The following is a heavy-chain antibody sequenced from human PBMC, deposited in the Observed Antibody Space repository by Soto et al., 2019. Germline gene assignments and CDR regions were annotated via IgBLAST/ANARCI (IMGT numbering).Heavy chain of an antibody. V-gene: IGHV5-51*01. Sequence: GESLKISCKTSGYSFTSNWIGWVRQMPGKGLEWMGIIYPHSSDTKYSPSFEGQVTISTDKSITTAYLQWNSLKATDTAIYYCARQSIELARLFDSWGQGTLVTVSS. CDR2: IYPHSSDT. D-gene: IGHD6-19*01. CDR3: ARQSIELARLFDS. J-gene: IGHJ4*02. CDR1: GYSFTSNW.